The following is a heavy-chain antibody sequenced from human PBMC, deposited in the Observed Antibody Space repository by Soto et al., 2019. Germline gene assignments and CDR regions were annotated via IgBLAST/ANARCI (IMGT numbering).Heavy chain of an antibody. CDR2: IIPIFGTA. Sequence: GASVKVSCKASGGTFSSYAISWVRQAPGQGLEWMGGIIPIFGTANYAQKFQGRVTITADESTSTAYMELSSLRSEDTAGYYCARGDYDFWSGYYTGNWFDPWGQGTLVTVSS. CDR3: ARGDYDFWSGYYTGNWFDP. CDR1: GGTFSSYA. D-gene: IGHD3-3*01. J-gene: IGHJ5*02. V-gene: IGHV1-69*13.